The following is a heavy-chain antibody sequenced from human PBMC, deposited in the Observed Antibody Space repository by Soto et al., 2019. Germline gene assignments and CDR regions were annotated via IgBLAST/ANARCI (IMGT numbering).Heavy chain of an antibody. V-gene: IGHV4-30-4*01. J-gene: IGHJ4*02. CDR2: IYYSGST. Sequence: SETLSLTCTVSGGSISSGDYYWSWIRQPPGKGLEWIGYIYYSGSTYYNPSLKSRVTISVDTSKNQLSLKLSSVTAADTAVYYCARVVPTDYGGNSDYFDYWGQGTLVTVSS. D-gene: IGHD4-17*01. CDR1: GGSISSGDYY. CDR3: ARVVPTDYGGNSDYFDY.